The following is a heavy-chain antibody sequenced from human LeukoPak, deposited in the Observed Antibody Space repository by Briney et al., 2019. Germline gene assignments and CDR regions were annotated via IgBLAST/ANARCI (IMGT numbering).Heavy chain of an antibody. CDR2: MNPNSGNT. V-gene: IGHV1-8*01. CDR3: ARDLVITGFDY. CDR1: GYTFTSND. D-gene: IGHD3-22*01. J-gene: IGHJ4*02. Sequence: ASVKVSCKASGYTFTSNDINWVRQATGRGLEWMGWMNPNSGNTGYAQKFQGRVTMTSNTSISTAYMELSSLRSEDTAVYYCARDLVITGFDYRGQGTLVTVSS.